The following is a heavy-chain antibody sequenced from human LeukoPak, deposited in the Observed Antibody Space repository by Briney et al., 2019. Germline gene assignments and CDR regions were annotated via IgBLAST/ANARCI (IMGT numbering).Heavy chain of an antibody. V-gene: IGHV1-2*02. D-gene: IGHD3-10*01. Sequence: ASVKVSCKASGYTFTGYYMHWVRQAPGQGLEWMGWINPNSGGTNYAQKFQGRVTMTRDTSISTAYVELSRLRSDDTAVYYCARGRILVVRGVIAGFDYWGQGTLVTVSS. CDR1: GYTFTGYY. CDR2: INPNSGGT. J-gene: IGHJ4*02. CDR3: ARGRILVVRGVIAGFDY.